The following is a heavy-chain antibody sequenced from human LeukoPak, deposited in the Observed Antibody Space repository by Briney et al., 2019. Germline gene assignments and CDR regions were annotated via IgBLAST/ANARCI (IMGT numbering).Heavy chain of an antibody. CDR1: GFTFSSYG. D-gene: IGHD2-2*01. Sequence: PGGSLRLSCAASGFTFSSYGMHWVRQAPGKGLEWVAFIRYDGSNKYYADSVKGRFTISRDNFKNTLYLQMNSLRAEDTAVYYCAKDACSSTSCYLDYYYYMDVWGKGTTVTVSS. CDR3: AKDACSSTSCYLDYYYYMDV. CDR2: IRYDGSNK. V-gene: IGHV3-30*02. J-gene: IGHJ6*03.